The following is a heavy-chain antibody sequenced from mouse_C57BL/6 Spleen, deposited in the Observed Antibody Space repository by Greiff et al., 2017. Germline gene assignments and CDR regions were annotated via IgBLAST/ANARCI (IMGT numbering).Heavy chain of an antibody. J-gene: IGHJ4*01. Sequence: QVQLKESGAELARPGASVKLSCKASGYTFTSYGISWVKQRTGQGLEWIGEIYPRSGNTYYNEKFKGKATLTADKSSSTAYMELRSLTSEDSAVYFCADGSSDAMDYWGQGTSVTVSS. CDR2: IYPRSGNT. D-gene: IGHD1-1*01. CDR3: ADGSSDAMDY. V-gene: IGHV1-81*01. CDR1: GYTFTSYG.